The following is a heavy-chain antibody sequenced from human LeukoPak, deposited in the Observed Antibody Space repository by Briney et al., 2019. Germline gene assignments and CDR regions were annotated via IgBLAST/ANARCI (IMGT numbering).Heavy chain of an antibody. Sequence: GASVKVSCKASGYIFTGYYMHWVRQAPGQGLEWMGWINPNSGGTNYAQKFQGWVTMTRDTSISTAYMELSRLRSDDTAVYYCARDRGIAAAGTDYYYYGMDVWGQGTTVTVSS. CDR2: INPNSGGT. V-gene: IGHV1-2*04. J-gene: IGHJ6*02. D-gene: IGHD6-13*01. CDR3: ARDRGIAAAGTDYYYYGMDV. CDR1: GYIFTGYY.